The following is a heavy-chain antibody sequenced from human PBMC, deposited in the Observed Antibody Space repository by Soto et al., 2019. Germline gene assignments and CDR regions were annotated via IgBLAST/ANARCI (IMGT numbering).Heavy chain of an antibody. CDR1: GFSFSSYA. D-gene: IGHD4-17*01. J-gene: IGHJ4*02. CDR2: IRAGAGRT. CDR3: AKIPIMTEVTHYFES. Sequence: EVQLLESGGGLVQPGGSLRLSCGASGFSFSSYAMSWVRQAPGKGLEWVSSIRAGAGRTFYSEYMKGRFTISRDDSERALFLQMSSLRAEDTAVYYSAKIPIMTEVTHYFESWGQGTLVTVSS. V-gene: IGHV3-23*01.